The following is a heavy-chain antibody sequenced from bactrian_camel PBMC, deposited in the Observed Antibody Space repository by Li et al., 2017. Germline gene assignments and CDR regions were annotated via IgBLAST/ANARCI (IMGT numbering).Heavy chain of an antibody. CDR1: GFTFRTYW. J-gene: IGHJ4*01. CDR2: INDAGGTT. D-gene: IGHD3*01. Sequence: HVQLVESGGGLVQPGGSLVLSCAASGFTFRTYWMYWVRQAPGKGLDWVSSINDAGGTTYYADSVKGRFTISKDDAKDTLRLQMNSLKPEDTGIYFCAADMTRPFSCVGVPRDYRVWGQGTQVTVS. CDR3: AADMTRPFSCVGVPRDYRV. V-gene: IGHV3S1*01.